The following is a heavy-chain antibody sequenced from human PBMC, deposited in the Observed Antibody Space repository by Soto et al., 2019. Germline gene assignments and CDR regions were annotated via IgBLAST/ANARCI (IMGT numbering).Heavy chain of an antibody. J-gene: IGHJ4*02. V-gene: IGHV3-15*07. CDR1: GIKFSDAW. CDR2: IYGDSRSET. D-gene: IGHD6-13*01. Sequence: ESGVGLVKPGESLRLSCVVSGIKFSDAWMNWVRQTPGKGLEWVGRIYGDSRSETAAPVKGRFTISRDNSKDKLYLEMSTLGVDETAVYSCVWQARYTSNFHWGQGTLVTVSS. CDR3: VWQARYTSNFH.